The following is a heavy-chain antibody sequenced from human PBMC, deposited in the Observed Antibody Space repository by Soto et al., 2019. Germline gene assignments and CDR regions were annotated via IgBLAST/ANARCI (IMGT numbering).Heavy chain of an antibody. J-gene: IGHJ5*02. V-gene: IGHV4-61*01. CDR1: GGSVSSGSYY. Sequence: PSETLSLTCTVSGGSVSSGSYYWSWIRQPPGKGLEWIGYIYYSGSTNYNPSLKSRVTISVDTSKNQFSLKLSSVTAADTAVYYCAVGGVIDNWFAPWGQGTLVTVSS. CDR3: AVGGVIDNWFAP. D-gene: IGHD3-16*02. CDR2: IYYSGST.